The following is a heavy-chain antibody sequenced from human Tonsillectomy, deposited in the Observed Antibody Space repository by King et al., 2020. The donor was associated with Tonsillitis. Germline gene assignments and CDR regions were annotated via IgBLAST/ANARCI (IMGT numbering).Heavy chain of an antibody. J-gene: IGHJ3*02. CDR3: ARDAARAFDI. D-gene: IGHD6-6*01. Sequence: VQLVESGGGLVQPGGSLRLSCVVSEFTFSTYWMSWVRQAPGKGPEWVANIKQDGSEKYYVDSVKGRFTISRDNAKSSLYLQMNSLRAEDTAVYCCARDAARAFDIWGHGTMVTVSS. V-gene: IGHV3-7*03. CDR1: EFTFSTYW. CDR2: IKQDGSEK.